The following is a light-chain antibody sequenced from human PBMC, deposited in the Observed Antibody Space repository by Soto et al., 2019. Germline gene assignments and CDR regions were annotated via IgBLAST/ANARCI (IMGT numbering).Light chain of an antibody. Sequence: DIVMTQSPDSLAVSLGERDTINCKSSQNILYSPNNKNYLAWYQQKPGQPPKLLIYWASTRQSGVPDRFSGSGFGTDFTLTISILQAEDVVVYYCLQYYNSYTFGQGTKLEIK. J-gene: IGKJ2*01. V-gene: IGKV4-1*01. CDR1: QNILYSPNNKNY. CDR3: LQYYNSYT. CDR2: WAS.